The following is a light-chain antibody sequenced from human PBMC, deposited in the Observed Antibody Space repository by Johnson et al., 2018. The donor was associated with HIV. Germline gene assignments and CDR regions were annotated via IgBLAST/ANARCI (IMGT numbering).Light chain of an antibody. V-gene: IGLV1-51*02. J-gene: IGLJ1*01. CDR3: GTWDSSLSAYV. Sequence: VLTQPPSVSAAPGQKVTISCSGSSSNIGNNYVSWYQQLPGTAPKLLIYENNKRPSGIPDRFSGSKSGTSATLGIPGLQPGDAADYYCGTWDSSLSAYVFGTGTKVTVL. CDR1: SSNIGNNY. CDR2: ENN.